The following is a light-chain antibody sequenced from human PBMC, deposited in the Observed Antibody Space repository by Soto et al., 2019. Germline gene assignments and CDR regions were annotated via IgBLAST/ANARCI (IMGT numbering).Light chain of an antibody. J-gene: IGKJ1*01. CDR2: DVS. CDR3: RQSYNWPRVT. CDR1: QSVSNS. V-gene: IGKV3-11*01. Sequence: DIVITQSPATLSVSPGDGARLSSRASQSVSNSLAWYQQKPGQPPRLLIYDVSNRATGIPARFSGSGSGTDFTLTITSLEPEDFAVYFCRQSYNWPRVTFGQGTKGDIK.